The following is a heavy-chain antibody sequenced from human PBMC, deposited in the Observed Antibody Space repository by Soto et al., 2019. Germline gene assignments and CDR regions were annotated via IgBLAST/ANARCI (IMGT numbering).Heavy chain of an antibody. J-gene: IGHJ3*02. CDR2: TYYRSKWYN. CDR3: ASGLDSSGWPPPAFDI. Sequence: SQTLSLTCAISGDSVSSNSAAWNWIRQSPSRGLEWLGRTYYRSKWYNDYAVSVKSRITINPDTSKNQFSLQLNSVTPEDTAVYYCASGLDSSGWPPPAFDIWGQGTMVTVSS. V-gene: IGHV6-1*01. CDR1: GDSVSSNSAA. D-gene: IGHD6-19*01.